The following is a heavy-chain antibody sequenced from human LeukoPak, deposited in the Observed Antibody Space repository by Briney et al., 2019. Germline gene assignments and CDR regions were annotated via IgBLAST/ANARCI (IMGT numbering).Heavy chain of an antibody. V-gene: IGHV3-23*01. J-gene: IGHJ3*01. CDR1: GFTFTTYA. Sequence: GGSVRLSCAASGFTFTTYAINWVRQAPGKGLEWVSGISGGGDKAFYADSVNGRFTISRDNSKNTVSLQMSSLRAEDTALYYCAKDLALAGTGGGFDVWGQGTGVAVSS. CDR2: ISGGGDKA. CDR3: AKDLALAGTGGGFDV. D-gene: IGHD6-19*01.